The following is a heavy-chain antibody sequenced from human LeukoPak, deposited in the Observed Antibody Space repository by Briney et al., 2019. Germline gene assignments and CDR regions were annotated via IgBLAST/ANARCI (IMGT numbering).Heavy chain of an antibody. V-gene: IGHV3-48*03. Sequence: GGSLRLSCAASGFTFSAYEMNWVRQAPGKGLKWVSYIGSSGSTVYYAESVKGRFTMSRDNAKNSLYMQMESLRDEDTAIYYCARDTLEYSNSPDALDIWGQGTMVTVSS. CDR1: GFTFSAYE. J-gene: IGHJ3*02. D-gene: IGHD4-23*01. CDR2: IGSSGSTV. CDR3: ARDTLEYSNSPDALDI.